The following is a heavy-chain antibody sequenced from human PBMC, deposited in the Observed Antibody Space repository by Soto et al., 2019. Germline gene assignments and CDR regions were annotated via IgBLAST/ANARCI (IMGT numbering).Heavy chain of an antibody. CDR1: GFNFANFW. V-gene: IGHV3-74*01. Sequence: GGSLRLSCVASGFNFANFWMHWVRQAPGKGLEGISRINTDGSRTSYADSVKGRFTISRDNSKNTLFLQVNSLGAEDTGVYYCARQIGLGATNFWGQGTLVTVSS. CDR2: INTDGSRT. D-gene: IGHD1-26*01. CDR3: ARQIGLGATNF. J-gene: IGHJ4*02.